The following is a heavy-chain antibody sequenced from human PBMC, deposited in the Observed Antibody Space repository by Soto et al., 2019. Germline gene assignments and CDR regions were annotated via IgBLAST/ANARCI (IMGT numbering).Heavy chain of an antibody. D-gene: IGHD3-22*01. CDR1: SGSIRDYY. Sequence: SETLSLTCTVSSGSIRDYYWGWIRQSPGKGLEWIGYIYYTGTTKYNPSLKSRVTISVNSSKSQFSLKLDSVTAADTAVYFCARLGGYYQAYDSWGQGSLVTVSS. J-gene: IGHJ4*02. CDR3: ARLGGYYQAYDS. CDR2: IYYTGTT. V-gene: IGHV4-59*08.